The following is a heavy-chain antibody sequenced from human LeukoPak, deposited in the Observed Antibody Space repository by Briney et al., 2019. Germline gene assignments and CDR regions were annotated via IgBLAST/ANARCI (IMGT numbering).Heavy chain of an antibody. CDR2: INPNSGGT. V-gene: IGHV1-2*06. J-gene: IGHJ4*02. CDR3: ARARTAATIGY. CDR1: GYTFTAYY. D-gene: IGHD5-12*01. Sequence: ASVKVSCKASGYTFTAYYIHLVRQAPGQGLEWMGRINPNSGGTNYAQKFQGRVTMTRDTSISTAYIELSRLRSDDTAVFYCARARTAATIGYWGQGTLVTVSS.